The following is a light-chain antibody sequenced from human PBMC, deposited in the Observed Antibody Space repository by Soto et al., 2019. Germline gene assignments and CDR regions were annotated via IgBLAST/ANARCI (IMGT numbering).Light chain of an antibody. CDR2: GAS. J-gene: IGKJ2*01. V-gene: IGKV1-33*01. CDR3: QQYDSLPYT. Sequence: EIQMTQSPSSLSASLGDRATITCQASQDINDYSNWYQQKPGKAPRLLIYGASFLEVGVPSRFSGSGSGTHFTLTISSLQPEDVATYYCQQYDSLPYTFGQGTRLEIK. CDR1: QDINDY.